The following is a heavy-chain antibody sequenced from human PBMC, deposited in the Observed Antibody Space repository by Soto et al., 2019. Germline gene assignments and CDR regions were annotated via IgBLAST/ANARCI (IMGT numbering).Heavy chain of an antibody. Sequence: QVQLVQSGAEVKKPGSSVKVSCKASGGTFSSYTISWVRQAPGQGLEWMGRIIPILGIANYAQKFQGRVTITADKSTSTAYMELSSLRSEDTAVYYCARARDGYNYYFDYWGQETLVTVSS. CDR2: IIPILGIA. J-gene: IGHJ4*02. CDR1: GGTFSSYT. V-gene: IGHV1-69*02. D-gene: IGHD5-12*01. CDR3: ARARDGYNYYFDY.